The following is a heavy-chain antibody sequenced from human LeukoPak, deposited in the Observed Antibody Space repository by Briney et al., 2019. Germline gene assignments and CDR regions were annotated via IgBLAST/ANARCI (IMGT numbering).Heavy chain of an antibody. CDR3: AKVPAKYGGKVQLDY. Sequence: GGSLRLSCAASGFTFSRYAMSWVREAPGKGLEWVSDISGSGGSRYYADYVKGRFTICRDNSKNRVYLQMNSLRAEDTAVYYCAKVPAKYGGKVQLDYWGQGTLVTVSS. V-gene: IGHV3-23*01. CDR2: ISGSGGSR. CDR1: GFTFSRYA. J-gene: IGHJ4*02. D-gene: IGHD4-23*01.